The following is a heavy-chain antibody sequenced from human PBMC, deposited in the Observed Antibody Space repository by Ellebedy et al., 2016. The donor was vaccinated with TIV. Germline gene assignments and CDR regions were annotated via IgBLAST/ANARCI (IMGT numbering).Heavy chain of an antibody. D-gene: IGHD2-21*02. CDR1: GGSFTGYY. CDR3: ARGVGYCGGDCYSDY. V-gene: IGHV4-34*01. CDR2: INLGVST. Sequence: MPSETLSLTCAVNGGSFTGYYWSWIRLRQPPGKGLEWIGDINLGVSTNYNPSLNSRVTISIDTSKHQFSLNLTSVTAADTGVYYCARGVGYCGGDCYSDYWGQGTLVTVSS. J-gene: IGHJ4*02.